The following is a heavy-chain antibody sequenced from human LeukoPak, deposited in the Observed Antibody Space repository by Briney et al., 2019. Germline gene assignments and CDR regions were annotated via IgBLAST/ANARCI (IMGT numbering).Heavy chain of an antibody. CDR3: VRDLGSGWPDY. CDR1: GYTFTSYG. D-gene: IGHD6-19*01. J-gene: IGHJ4*02. Sequence: GASVNVSCKASGYTFTSYGISWVRQAPGQGLEWMGWISGYNGDTNYAQKFQGRVTMTTYTSTSTGYMELRSLRSDDTAVYYCVRDLGSGWPDYWGQGTLVTVSS. CDR2: ISGYNGDT. V-gene: IGHV1-18*01.